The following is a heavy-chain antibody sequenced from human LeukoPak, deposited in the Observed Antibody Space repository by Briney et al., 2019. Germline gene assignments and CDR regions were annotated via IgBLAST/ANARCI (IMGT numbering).Heavy chain of an antibody. Sequence: ASVKVSCKASGYTFTGYYMHWVRQAPGQGLEWMGWINPNSGGTNYAQKFQGRVTMTRDTSISTVYMELSRLRSDDTAVYYCARGDYYDGSGYPIDYWGQGTLVTVSS. CDR1: GYTFTGYY. V-gene: IGHV1-2*02. CDR3: ARGDYYDGSGYPIDY. CDR2: INPNSGGT. J-gene: IGHJ4*02. D-gene: IGHD3-22*01.